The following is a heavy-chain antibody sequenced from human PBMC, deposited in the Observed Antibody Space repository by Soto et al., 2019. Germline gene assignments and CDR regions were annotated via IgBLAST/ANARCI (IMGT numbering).Heavy chain of an antibody. D-gene: IGHD3-10*01. J-gene: IGHJ4*02. CDR1: GGTFSSYA. Sequence: ASVKVSCKASGGTFSSYAISWVRQAPGQGLEWMGGIIPIFGTANYAQKFQGRVTITADESTSTAYMELSSLRSEDTAVYYCARDQHGSGSYYAHYFDYWGQGTLVTVSS. V-gene: IGHV1-69*13. CDR2: IIPIFGTA. CDR3: ARDQHGSGSYYAHYFDY.